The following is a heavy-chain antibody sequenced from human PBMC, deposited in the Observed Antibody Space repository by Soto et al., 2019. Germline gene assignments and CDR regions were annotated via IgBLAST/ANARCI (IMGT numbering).Heavy chain of an antibody. CDR2: MNPNSGNT. D-gene: IGHD3-10*01. Sequence: ASVKVSCKASGYTFTSYDINWVRQATGQGLEWMGWMNPNSGNTGYAHKFQGRVTMTRNSSISTAYMELSSLRSEDTAVYYCARGSLLLWFGESRSEDYMDVWGKGTTVTVSS. CDR1: GYTFTSYD. V-gene: IGHV1-8*01. CDR3: ARGSLLLWFGESRSEDYMDV. J-gene: IGHJ6*03.